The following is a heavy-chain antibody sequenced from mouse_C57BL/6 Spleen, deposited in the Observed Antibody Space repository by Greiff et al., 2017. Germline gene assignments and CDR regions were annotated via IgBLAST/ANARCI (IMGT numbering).Heavy chain of an antibody. CDR3: VRHGAHY. D-gene: IGHD1-3*01. J-gene: IGHJ3*01. CDR1: GFSFNTYA. V-gene: IGHV10-1*01. Sequence: GGGLVQPKGSLKLSCAASGFSFNTYAMNWVRQAPGKGLEWVARIRSKSNNYATYYADSVKDRFTISRDDSESMLYLQMNNLKTEDTAMYYCVRHGAHYWGQGTLVTVSA. CDR2: IRSKSNNYAT.